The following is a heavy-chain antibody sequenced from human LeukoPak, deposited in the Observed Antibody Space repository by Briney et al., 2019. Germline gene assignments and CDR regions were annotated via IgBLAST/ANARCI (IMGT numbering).Heavy chain of an antibody. D-gene: IGHD6-13*01. CDR1: GFTFSSYA. Sequence: PGRTLRLSCAASGFTFSSYAMHWVRQAPGKGLEWVALIPYDGSNKYYADSVKGRFTVSRDNSKNTLYLQMNSLRAEDMAVYYCAKDSGSSSWYVQSSDWFDPWGQGTLVTVSS. CDR2: IPYDGSNK. V-gene: IGHV3-30*04. J-gene: IGHJ5*02. CDR3: AKDSGSSSWYVQSSDWFDP.